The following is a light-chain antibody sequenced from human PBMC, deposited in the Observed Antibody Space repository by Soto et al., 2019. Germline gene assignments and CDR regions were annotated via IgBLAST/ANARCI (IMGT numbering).Light chain of an antibody. CDR2: GSS. CDR3: QQYGSSPPFT. Sequence: EVVLTQSPGTLSLSPGERATLSCRASQSVSKNYFAWYQQKPGQAPRLLIFGSSDRATGIPDRFSGSGSGTDFTLTISRLEPEDCVVYYCQQYGSSPPFTFGKGTKLEIK. J-gene: IGKJ2*01. V-gene: IGKV3-20*01. CDR1: QSVSKNY.